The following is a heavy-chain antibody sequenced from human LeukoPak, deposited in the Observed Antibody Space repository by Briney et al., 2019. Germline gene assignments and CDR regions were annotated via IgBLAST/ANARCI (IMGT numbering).Heavy chain of an antibody. Sequence: SETLSLTCTVSGGSISSYYWSWIRQPPGKGLEWIGYIYYSGSTNYNPSLKSRVTISVDTSKNQFSLKLSSVTAADTAVYHCARALPIGYCSGGSCYSGDYWGQGTLVTVSS. D-gene: IGHD2-15*01. CDR1: GGSISSYY. CDR2: IYYSGST. J-gene: IGHJ4*02. CDR3: ARALPIGYCSGGSCYSGDY. V-gene: IGHV4-59*01.